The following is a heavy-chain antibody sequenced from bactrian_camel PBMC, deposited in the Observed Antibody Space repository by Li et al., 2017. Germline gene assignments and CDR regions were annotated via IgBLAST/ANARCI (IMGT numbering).Heavy chain of an antibody. J-gene: IGHJ4*01. V-gene: IGHV3S53*01. D-gene: IGHD1*01. CDR1: GNRYSRNC. CDR3: AADWRFWEWCTLVRNEYNV. Sequence: HVQLVESGGDSVKAGGSLRLSCTASGNRYSRNCMAWFRQRQGKDRGGVAAIDSDGTTNYAEFVKGRFTISQDNGKNTLYLQMNSLKPDDTAMYYCAADWRFWEWCTLVRNEYNVWGQGTQVTVS. CDR2: IDSDGTT.